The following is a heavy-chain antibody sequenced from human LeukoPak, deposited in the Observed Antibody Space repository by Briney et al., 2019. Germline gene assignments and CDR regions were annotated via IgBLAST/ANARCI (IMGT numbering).Heavy chain of an antibody. CDR1: GFTFSSHD. Sequence: GGSLRLSCAASGFTFSSHDMHWVRQVTGKGLEWVSAIGPAGDTYYPTSVKGRFTVSRENAKNSLYLQMNSLGAGDTAVYYCARGRSRATITWYIDLWGRGTLVTVSS. CDR2: IGPAGDT. V-gene: IGHV3-13*01. D-gene: IGHD1-14*01. CDR3: ARGRSRATITWYIDL. J-gene: IGHJ2*01.